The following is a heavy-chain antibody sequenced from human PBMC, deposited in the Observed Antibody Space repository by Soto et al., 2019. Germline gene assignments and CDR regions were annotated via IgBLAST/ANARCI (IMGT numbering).Heavy chain of an antibody. CDR2: IIPIFGTA. V-gene: IGHV1-69*06. D-gene: IGHD2-2*01. J-gene: IGHJ6*02. CDR1: GGTLSSYA. CDR3: ARAGGYCSSTSCYRDYYYYYGMDV. Sequence: ASVKVSCKASGGTLSSYAISWVRQAPGQGLEWMGGIIPIFGTANYAQKFQGRVTITADKSTSTAYMELSSLRSEDTAVYYCARAGGYCSSTSCYRDYYYYYGMDVWGQVPTVTV.